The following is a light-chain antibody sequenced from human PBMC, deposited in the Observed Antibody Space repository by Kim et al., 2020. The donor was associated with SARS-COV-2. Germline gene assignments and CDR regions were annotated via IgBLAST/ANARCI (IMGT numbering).Light chain of an antibody. J-gene: IGLJ1*01. V-gene: IGLV3-1*01. Sequence: SYELTQPPSVSVSPGQTATITCSGEKLGDKHTSWYQQRPGQSPILVIYQDKRLPSGIPERFSGSNSGNTATLTISETQTLDEADYFCQAWDSNTCVFGTGTKVTVL. CDR1: KLGDKH. CDR2: QDK. CDR3: QAWDSNTCV.